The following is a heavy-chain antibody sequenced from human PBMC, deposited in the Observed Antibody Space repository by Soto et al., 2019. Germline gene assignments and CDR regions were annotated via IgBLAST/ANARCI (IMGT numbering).Heavy chain of an antibody. D-gene: IGHD1-1*01. J-gene: IGHJ4*02. CDR1: GFTFSSYA. CDR3: AREYRSERPADY. CDR2: ISYDGSNK. Sequence: QVQLVESGGGVVQPGRSLRLSCAASGFTFSSYAMHWVRQAPGKGLEWVAVISYDGSNKYYADSVKGRFTISRDNSKNTLYLQMNSLRAEDTAVYYCAREYRSERPADYWGQGTLVTVSS. V-gene: IGHV3-30-3*01.